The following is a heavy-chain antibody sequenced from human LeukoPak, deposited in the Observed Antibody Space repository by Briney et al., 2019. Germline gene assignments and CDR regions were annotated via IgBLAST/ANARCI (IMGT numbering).Heavy chain of an antibody. D-gene: IGHD3-10*01. CDR1: GGSVSSGSYY. CDR3: ARDDGESY. J-gene: IGHJ4*02. Sequence: SETLSLTCTVSGGSVSSGSYYWSWIRQPPGKGLEWIGYIYYSGSTNYNPSLKSRVTISVDTSKNQFSLKLSSVTAADTAVYYCARDDGESYWGQGALVTVSS. V-gene: IGHV4-61*01. CDR2: IYYSGST.